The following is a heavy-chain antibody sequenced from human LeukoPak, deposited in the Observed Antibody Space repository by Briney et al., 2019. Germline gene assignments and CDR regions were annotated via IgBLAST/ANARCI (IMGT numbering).Heavy chain of an antibody. CDR2: ISSSSTI. D-gene: IGHD1-26*01. V-gene: IGHV3-48*01. J-gene: IGHJ4*02. CDR3: AREGVGRTFDY. Sequence: PGGSLRLSCAASGFTFSSYSMNWVRQAPGKGLEWVSYISSSSTIYYADSVKGRFTISRDNAKNSLYLQMNSLRAEDTAVYYCAREGVGRTFDYWGQGTLVTVSS. CDR1: GFTFSSYS.